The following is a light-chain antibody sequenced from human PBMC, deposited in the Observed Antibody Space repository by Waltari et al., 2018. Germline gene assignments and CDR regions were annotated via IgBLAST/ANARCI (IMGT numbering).Light chain of an antibody. CDR1: AGISTW. CDR3: QQYSNYYT. CDR2: KAS. Sequence: DIQMTQSPSTLSASVGDTVTFTCRASAGISTWLAWYQQRPGKAPKLLSYKASYLETGVPSRFSGSGSGTEFILTISSRRPDDSATYYCQQYSNYYTVGQGTKLEI. V-gene: IGKV1-5*03. J-gene: IGKJ2*01.